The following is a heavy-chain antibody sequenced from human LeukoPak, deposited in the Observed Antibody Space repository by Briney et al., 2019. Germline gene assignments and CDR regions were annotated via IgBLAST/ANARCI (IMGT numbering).Heavy chain of an antibody. CDR2: IYPGDSDT. D-gene: IGHD6-19*01. CDR3: ARRRIAVAGSDAFDI. Sequence: GESLKISCKGSGYSFTSYWIGWLRQMPGKGLEWMGIIYPGDSDTRYSPSFQGQVTISADKSISTAYLQWSSLKASDTAMYYCARRRIAVAGSDAFDIWGQGTMVTVSS. CDR1: GYSFTSYW. V-gene: IGHV5-51*01. J-gene: IGHJ3*02.